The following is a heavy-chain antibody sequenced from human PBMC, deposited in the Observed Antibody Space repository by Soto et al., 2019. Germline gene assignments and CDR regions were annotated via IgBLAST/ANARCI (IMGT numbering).Heavy chain of an antibody. CDR2: ISAYNGNT. V-gene: IGHV1-18*01. D-gene: IGHD6-13*01. Sequence: ASVKVSCKASGYTFTSYGISWVRQAPGQGLEWMGWISAYNGNTNYAQKLQGRVTMTTDTSTSTAYMELRSLRSDDTAVYYCARKSIARAASGHCMDVWRQGTTVTVSS. CDR3: ARKSIARAASGHCMDV. J-gene: IGHJ6*02. CDR1: GYTFTSYG.